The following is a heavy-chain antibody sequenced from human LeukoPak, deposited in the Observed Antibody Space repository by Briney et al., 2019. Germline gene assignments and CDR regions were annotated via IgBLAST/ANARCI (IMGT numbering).Heavy chain of an antibody. V-gene: IGHV3-23*01. CDR2: ISGSGGST. D-gene: IGHD3-22*01. J-gene: IGHJ4*02. CDR1: GFTFSSYS. CDR3: AKPDSSGYYALFDY. Sequence: GGSLRLSCAASGFTFSSYSMNWVRQAPGKGPEWVSAISGSGGSTYYADSVKGRFTISRDNSKNTLYLQMNSLRAEDTAVYYCAKPDSSGYYALFDYWGQGTLVTVSS.